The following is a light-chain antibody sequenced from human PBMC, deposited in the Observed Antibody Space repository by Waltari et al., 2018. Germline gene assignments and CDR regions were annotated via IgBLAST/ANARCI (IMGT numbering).Light chain of an antibody. J-gene: IGLJ3*02. CDR3: ATWDDRLSGWL. CDR1: SSNIGSQY. CDR2: KSD. Sequence: QSVLTQTPSASGTPGQRVTISCSGSSSNIGSQYVYWYQQLPGPAPKLLIYKSDHRPSGVTDRLSGSKSGTSASLAISGLRSEDEADYYCATWDDRLSGWLFGGGTKLTAL. V-gene: IGLV1-47*01.